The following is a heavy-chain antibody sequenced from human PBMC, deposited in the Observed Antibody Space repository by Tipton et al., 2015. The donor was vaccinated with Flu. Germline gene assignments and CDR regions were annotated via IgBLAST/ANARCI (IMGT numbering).Heavy chain of an antibody. Sequence: TLSPTCTVSGGSISSYYWSWIRQPPGKGLEWIGYIYYSGSTNYNPSLKSRVTISVDTSKNQFSLKLSSVTAADTAVYYCARGGYYDILTGYYMNGMDVWGQGP. CDR1: GGSISSYY. CDR3: ARGGYYDILTGYYMNGMDV. CDR2: IYYSGST. J-gene: IGHJ6*02. D-gene: IGHD3-9*01. V-gene: IGHV4-59*01.